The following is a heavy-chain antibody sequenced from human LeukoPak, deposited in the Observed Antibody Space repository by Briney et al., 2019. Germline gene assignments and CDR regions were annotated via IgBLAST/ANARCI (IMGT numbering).Heavy chain of an antibody. Sequence: SETLSLTCAVYGGSFSGYYWSWIRQPPGKGLEWIGEINHSGSTNYNPSLKSRVTISVDTSKNQFSLKLSSVTAADTAVYYCARGVPHAFDIWGQGTMVTVSS. V-gene: IGHV4-34*01. CDR3: ARGVPHAFDI. CDR2: INHSGST. J-gene: IGHJ3*02. CDR1: GGSFSGYY.